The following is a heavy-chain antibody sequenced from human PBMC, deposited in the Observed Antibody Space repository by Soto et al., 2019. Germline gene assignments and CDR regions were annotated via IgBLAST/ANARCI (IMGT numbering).Heavy chain of an antibody. V-gene: IGHV1-8*01. D-gene: IGHD3-10*01. CDR3: ARGRASGSYYLLDY. CDR1: GNTFTSYD. J-gene: IGHJ4*02. CDR2: INPNSGNI. Sequence: ASVKVSCKASGNTFTSYDINWVRQATGHGLEWMGWINPNSGNIGYAQKFQGRVTMARDTAIRTAYMEVSRLRSDDTAVYYCARGRASGSYYLLDYWGQGTLVTVSS.